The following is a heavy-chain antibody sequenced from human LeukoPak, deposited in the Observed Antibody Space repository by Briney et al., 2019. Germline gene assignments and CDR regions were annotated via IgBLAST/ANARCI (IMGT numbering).Heavy chain of an antibody. D-gene: IGHD3-10*02. CDR3: AELGITMIGGV. V-gene: IGHV3-20*04. Sequence: GGSLRLSCAASGFTFNDYGLSWVRQAPGKGLEWVSGINWNGGTAGYADSVRGGFTISRDNAKNSLYLQMNSLRAEDTAVYYCAELGITMIGGVWGKGTTVTISS. CDR1: GFTFNDYG. J-gene: IGHJ6*04. CDR2: INWNGGTA.